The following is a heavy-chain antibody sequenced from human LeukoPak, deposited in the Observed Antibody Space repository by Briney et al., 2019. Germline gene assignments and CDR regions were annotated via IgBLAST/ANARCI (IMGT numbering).Heavy chain of an antibody. CDR3: ARVGDSSGSYDY. Sequence: GGSLRLSCEASGYTFSGYDLHWVRQATGKGLEWVSAIGTAGDTYYPGSVKGRFTISRENAKNSLYLQMNSLRAGDTAVYYCARVGDSSGSYDYWGQGTLVTVSS. J-gene: IGHJ4*02. CDR1: GYTFSGYD. V-gene: IGHV3-13*01. CDR2: IGTAGDT. D-gene: IGHD3-22*01.